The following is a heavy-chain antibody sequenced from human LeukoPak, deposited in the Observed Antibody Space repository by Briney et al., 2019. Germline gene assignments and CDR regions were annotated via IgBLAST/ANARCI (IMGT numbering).Heavy chain of an antibody. CDR3: ARETSQKGAHYMDV. D-gene: IGHD3-16*01. CDR1: GGSISSYY. J-gene: IGHJ6*03. Sequence: SETLSLTCTVSGGSISSYYWSWIRQPPGKGLEWIGYIYYSGSTSYKPSLKSRVTISVDMSKNQFSLKLRSVTAADTAVYYCARETSQKGAHYMDVWGKGTAVTISS. CDR2: IYYSGST. V-gene: IGHV4-59*01.